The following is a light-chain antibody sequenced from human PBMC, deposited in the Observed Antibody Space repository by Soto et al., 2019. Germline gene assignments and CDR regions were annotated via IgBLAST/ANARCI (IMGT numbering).Light chain of an antibody. V-gene: IGKV3-20*01. Sequence: EIGLTQSPGTLSLSPWEIATLSCRASQSVSSSYLAWYQQKPGQAPRLLIYGASSRATGIPDRFSGSGSGTDFTLTISRLEPEDFAVYYCQQYGSSPSITFGQGTRLEIK. J-gene: IGKJ5*01. CDR2: GAS. CDR1: QSVSSSY. CDR3: QQYGSSPSIT.